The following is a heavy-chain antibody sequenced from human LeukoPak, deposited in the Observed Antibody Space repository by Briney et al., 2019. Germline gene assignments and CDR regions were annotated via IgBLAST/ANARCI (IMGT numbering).Heavy chain of an antibody. J-gene: IGHJ4*02. V-gene: IGHV4-34*01. CDR1: GGSFSGYY. Sequence: SETLSLTCAVYGGSFSGYYWSWIRQPPGKGPEWIGEINHSGSTNYNPSLKSRVTISVDTSKNQFSLKLSSVTAADTAVYYCARGILDYWGQGTLVTVSS. CDR2: INHSGST. CDR3: ARGILDY. D-gene: IGHD2-2*02.